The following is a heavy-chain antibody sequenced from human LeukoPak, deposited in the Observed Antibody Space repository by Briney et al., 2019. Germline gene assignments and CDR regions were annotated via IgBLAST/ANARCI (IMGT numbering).Heavy chain of an antibody. D-gene: IGHD3-22*01. CDR1: GGSFSGYY. CDR2: IYTSGST. CDR3: ARDAYYYDSSGYFRFDY. Sequence: PSETLSLTCAVYGGSFSGYYWSWIRQPPGKGLEWIGRIYTSGSTNYNPSLKSRVTMSVDTSKNQFSLELSSVTAADTAVYYCARDAYYYDSSGYFRFDYWGQGTLVTVSS. J-gene: IGHJ4*02. V-gene: IGHV4-4*07.